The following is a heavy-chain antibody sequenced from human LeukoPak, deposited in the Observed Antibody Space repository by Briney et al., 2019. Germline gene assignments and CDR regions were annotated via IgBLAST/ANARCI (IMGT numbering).Heavy chain of an antibody. CDR1: GVSFSGYY. CDR3: ARTPPYDCSGYYYYIYDY. D-gene: IGHD3-22*01. V-gene: IGHV4-34*01. Sequence: SETLSLTCAVYGVSFSGYYWSWIRQPPGKGLEWIGEINHSGSTNYNPSLKSRVTISVDTSKNQFSLKLSSVTAADTAVYYCARTPPYDCSGYYYYIYDYWGQGTLVTVSS. CDR2: INHSGST. J-gene: IGHJ4*02.